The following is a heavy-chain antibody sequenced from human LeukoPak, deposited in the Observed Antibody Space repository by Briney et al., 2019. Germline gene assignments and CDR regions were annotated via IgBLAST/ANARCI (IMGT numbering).Heavy chain of an antibody. J-gene: IGHJ3*02. Sequence: PSESLSLSCTVSGGSISSGSYEWGWIRQPAGNGLEWIGRMYTRRCTNYNPSLKSRVNRSVDTSKDQFSLKLSSVPAADTAEDYCARGGIVVVPAAADAFDIWGQGTMVTVSS. V-gene: IGHV4-61*02. CDR3: ARGGIVVVPAAADAFDI. CDR2: MYTRRCT. D-gene: IGHD2-2*01. CDR1: GGSISSGSYE.